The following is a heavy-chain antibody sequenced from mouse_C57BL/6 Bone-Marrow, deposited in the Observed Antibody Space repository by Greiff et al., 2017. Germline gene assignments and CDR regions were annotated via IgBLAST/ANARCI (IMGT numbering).Heavy chain of an antibody. J-gene: IGHJ3*01. D-gene: IGHD2-5*01. Sequence: QVQLKQPGAELVRPGTSVKLSCKASGYTFTSYWMHWVQQRPGQGLEWIGVIDPSDSYTNYNQKFKGKATLTVDTSSSTTYMQLSSLTSEDSAVYYCARGYYSNPFAYWGQGTLVTVSA. CDR1: GYTFTSYW. CDR3: ARGYYSNPFAY. CDR2: IDPSDSYT. V-gene: IGHV1-59*01.